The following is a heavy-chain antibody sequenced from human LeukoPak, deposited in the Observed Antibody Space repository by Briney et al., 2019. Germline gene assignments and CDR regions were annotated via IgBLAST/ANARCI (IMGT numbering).Heavy chain of an antibody. Sequence: ASVKVSCKASGYTFTSYYMHWVRQAPGQGLEWMGIMNPSGGSTSYAQKFQGRVTMTRDTSTSTVYMELSSLRSEDTAVYYCARDRDSSSWYDLPYYYYMDVWGKGTTVTVSS. D-gene: IGHD6-13*01. V-gene: IGHV1-46*01. J-gene: IGHJ6*03. CDR2: MNPSGGST. CDR3: ARDRDSSSWYDLPYYYYMDV. CDR1: GYTFTSYY.